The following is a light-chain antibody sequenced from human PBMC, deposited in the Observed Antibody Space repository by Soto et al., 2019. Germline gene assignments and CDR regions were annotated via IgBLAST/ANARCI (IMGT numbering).Light chain of an antibody. CDR2: GAS. CDR3: QQYNNWYGT. CDR1: QSVRSN. J-gene: IGKJ1*01. V-gene: IGKV3-15*01. Sequence: EIVMTQSPATLSVSPGERATLSCRASQSVRSNLAWYQQKPGQPPRLLIYGASTRATAIPARFSGSGSGTEFTLTISSLQSEDFAVYYCQQYNNWYGTFGQGTKVEIK.